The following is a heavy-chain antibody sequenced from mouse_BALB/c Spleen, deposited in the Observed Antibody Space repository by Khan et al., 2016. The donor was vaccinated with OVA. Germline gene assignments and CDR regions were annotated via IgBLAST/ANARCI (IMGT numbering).Heavy chain of an antibody. J-gene: IGHJ3*01. CDR2: VSTGGSYT. D-gene: IGHD1-1*01. CDR1: GFTFSTYG. V-gene: IGHV5-6*01. CDR3: TRLAYYYDSEGFAY. Sequence: EVQLQESGGDLVKPGGSLKLSCAASGFTFSTYGMSWVRQAPDKRLEWVATVSTGGSYTYYPDSVKGRFTISRDNAKNTLHLQMSGLRSEDTAMFYCTRLAYYYDSEGFAYWGQGTLVTVSA.